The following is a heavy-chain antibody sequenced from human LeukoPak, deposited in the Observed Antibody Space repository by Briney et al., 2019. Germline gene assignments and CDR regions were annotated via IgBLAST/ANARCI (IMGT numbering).Heavy chain of an antibody. Sequence: SETLSLTCAVSVYSLSSAYYWGWIRQPPGKGLEWIGSIYHSGSTYYNPSLKSRVTISVDTSKNHFSLKLSSVTAADTAVYYCARVGDCSGGSCYLEYFQHWGQGTLVTVSS. D-gene: IGHD2-15*01. CDR1: VYSLSSAYY. J-gene: IGHJ1*01. CDR3: ARVGDCSGGSCYLEYFQH. CDR2: IYHSGST. V-gene: IGHV4-38-2*01.